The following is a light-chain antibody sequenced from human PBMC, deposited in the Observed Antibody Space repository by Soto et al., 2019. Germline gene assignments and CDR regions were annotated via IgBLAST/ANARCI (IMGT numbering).Light chain of an antibody. CDR1: QSASSNY. Sequence: EIVLTQSPGTLSLSPGERATLSRRASQSASSNYLAWYQQKPGQAPRLLIYAASTRATGIPDRFSGSGSGTDFTLTISRLEPEDFAVYYCQQYGRSPPLIFGGGTKVEIK. V-gene: IGKV3-20*01. J-gene: IGKJ4*01. CDR2: AAS. CDR3: QQYGRSPPLI.